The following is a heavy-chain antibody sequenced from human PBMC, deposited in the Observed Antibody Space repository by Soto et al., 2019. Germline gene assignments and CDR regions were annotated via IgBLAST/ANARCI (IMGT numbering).Heavy chain of an antibody. CDR1: GGSISDDSY. CDR2: IYHTGNT. J-gene: IGHJ5*01. Sequence: PSETLSLTCTVSGGSISDDSYWSWIRQTPGKGLEWIGYIYHTGNTYYNPSLRSRVSNSVDKSKSQFSLKLISVTAADTAVYFCARDEYQLLSSVSWFDSWGQGTLVVVSS. CDR3: ARDEYQLLSSVSWFDS. V-gene: IGHV4-30-4*01. D-gene: IGHD2-2*01.